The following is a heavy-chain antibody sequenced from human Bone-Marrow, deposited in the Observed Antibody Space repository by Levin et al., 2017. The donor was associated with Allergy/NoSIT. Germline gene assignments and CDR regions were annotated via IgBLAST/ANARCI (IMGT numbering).Heavy chain of an antibody. CDR1: GYSFTSYW. D-gene: IGHD3-10*01. CDR2: IYPGDSDT. CDR3: ARRAGTYYYGSGSDYELDY. Sequence: GESLKISCKGSGYSFTSYWIGWVRQMPGKGLEWMGIIYPGDSDTRYSPSFQGQVTISADKSISTAYLQWSSLKASDTAMYYCARRAGTYYYGSGSDYELDYWGQGTLVTVSS. J-gene: IGHJ4*02. V-gene: IGHV5-51*01.